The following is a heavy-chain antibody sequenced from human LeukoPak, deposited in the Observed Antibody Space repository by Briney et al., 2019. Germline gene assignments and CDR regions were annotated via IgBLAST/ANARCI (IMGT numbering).Heavy chain of an antibody. CDR3: ARLIAVAGKGDY. CDR2: MNPNSGNT. J-gene: IGHJ4*02. CDR1: GYTFTSYD. V-gene: IGHV1-8*01. D-gene: IGHD6-19*01. Sequence: ASVKTSCKASGYTFTSYDIIWVRQATGEGLEWMGWMNPNSGNTGYAQKFQGRVTMTRNTSISTAYMVLSSLRSEDTAVYYCARLIAVAGKGDYWGQGTLVTVSS.